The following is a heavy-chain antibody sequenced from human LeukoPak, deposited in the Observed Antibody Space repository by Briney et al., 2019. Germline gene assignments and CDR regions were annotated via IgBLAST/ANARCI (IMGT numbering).Heavy chain of an antibody. D-gene: IGHD1-26*01. V-gene: IGHV3-30*02. CDR1: GFTLSSYG. Sequence: PGRSLRLSCAASGFTLSSYGMHWVRQAPGKGLEWVAFIRNDGNNKYYADSVQGRFTISRDNSKNTLYLQMNSLRADDTAVYYCAKVVKLGSLGPDYWGQGTLVTVSS. J-gene: IGHJ4*02. CDR3: AKVVKLGSLGPDY. CDR2: IRNDGNNK.